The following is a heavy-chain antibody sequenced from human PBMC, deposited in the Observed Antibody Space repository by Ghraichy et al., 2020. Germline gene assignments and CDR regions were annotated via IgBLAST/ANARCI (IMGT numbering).Heavy chain of an antibody. Sequence: SETLSLTCTVSGGSISSSSYYWGWIRQPPGKGLEWIGSIYYSGSTYYNPSLKSRVTISVDTSKNQFSLKLSSVTAADTAVYYCASLRLGYCSGGSCYSGGYWGQGTLVTVSS. CDR1: GGSISSSSYY. V-gene: IGHV4-39*01. CDR2: IYYSGST. CDR3: ASLRLGYCSGGSCYSGGY. J-gene: IGHJ4*02. D-gene: IGHD2-15*01.